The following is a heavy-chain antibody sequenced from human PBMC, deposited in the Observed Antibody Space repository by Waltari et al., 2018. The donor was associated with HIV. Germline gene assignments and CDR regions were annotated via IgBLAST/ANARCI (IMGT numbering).Heavy chain of an antibody. CDR1: GFTFSSYW. J-gene: IGHJ4*02. V-gene: IGHV3-7*04. CDR2: IKQDGSEK. Sequence: EVQLVESGGGLVQPGGSLRLSCAASGFTFSSYWMGWVRPAPGKGLEGVANIKQDGSEKYYVDSVNGRFTISRDNAENSLYLQMNSLRAEDTAVYYCARGGFYGSGSKVNWGQGTLVTVSS. CDR3: ARGGFYGSGSKVN. D-gene: IGHD3-10*01.